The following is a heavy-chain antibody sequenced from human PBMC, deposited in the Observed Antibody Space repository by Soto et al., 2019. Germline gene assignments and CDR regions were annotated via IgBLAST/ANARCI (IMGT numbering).Heavy chain of an antibody. CDR3: AGSDYDILTGYSAFDY. CDR2: ISGSSTYI. V-gene: IGHV3-21*04. Sequence: GGSLRLSCAASGFSFSSYSMNWVRQAPGKGLEWVSSISGSSTYIYYADSVKGRFTISRDNAKNSLYLQMNSLRAEDTAVYYCAGSDYDILTGYSAFDYWGQGTLVTVSS. CDR1: GFSFSSYS. J-gene: IGHJ4*02. D-gene: IGHD3-9*01.